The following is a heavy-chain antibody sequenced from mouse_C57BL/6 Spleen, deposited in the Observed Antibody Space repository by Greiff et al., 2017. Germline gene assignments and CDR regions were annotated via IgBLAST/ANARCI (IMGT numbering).Heavy chain of an antibody. V-gene: IGHV14-1*01. CDR1: GFNIKDYY. Sequence: VHVKQSGAELVRPGASVKLSCTASGFNIKDYYMHWVKQRPEQGLEWIGRIDPEDGDTEYAPKFQGKATMTADTSSSTAYLQLSSLTSEDTAVYYCTTSIYYGTWGGYWGQGTTLTVSA. CDR3: TTSIYYGTWGGY. D-gene: IGHD1-1*01. CDR2: IDPEDGDT. J-gene: IGHJ2*01.